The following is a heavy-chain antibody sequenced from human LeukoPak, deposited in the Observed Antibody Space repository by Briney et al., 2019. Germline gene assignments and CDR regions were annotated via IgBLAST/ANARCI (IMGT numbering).Heavy chain of an antibody. CDR2: ISGSGNRT. J-gene: IGHJ6*02. D-gene: IGHD2-15*01. Sequence: GGSLRLSCAASGFTFSSYAMSWVRQAPGKGLEWVSSISGSGNRTYYADSVEGRFTISRDNSKNTLFLQMNSLRAEDTAVYYCAKNLYCGGGSCYPSALGMDVWGQGTTVTVSS. CDR1: GFTFSSYA. CDR3: AKNLYCGGGSCYPSALGMDV. V-gene: IGHV3-23*01.